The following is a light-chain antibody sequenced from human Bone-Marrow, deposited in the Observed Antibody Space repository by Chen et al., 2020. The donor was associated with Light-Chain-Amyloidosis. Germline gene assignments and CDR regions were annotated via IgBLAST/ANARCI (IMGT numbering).Light chain of an antibody. CDR1: TEHSTYA. V-gene: IGLV4-69*01. CDR3: QTWDTDIRV. CDR2: LNGDGRH. Sequence: QVVLTQSPSASAPLGASVKLTCTLSTEHSTYAIAWLQQQPEKGPRYLMKLNGDGRHTKGNGIPDRFSGSSSVAERYLTISSLQSEDEADYYCQTWDTDIRVFGGGTKLTVL. J-gene: IGLJ3*02.